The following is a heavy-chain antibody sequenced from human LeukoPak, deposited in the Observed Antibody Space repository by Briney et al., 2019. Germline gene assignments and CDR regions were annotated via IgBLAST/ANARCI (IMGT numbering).Heavy chain of an antibody. D-gene: IGHD3-3*01. J-gene: IGHJ6*03. Sequence: GGSLRLSCAASGFTFSNYAMSWVRQAPGKGLEWVSTLSGSATSTYYADSVKGRFTISRDNSKNTLFLQMNSLRAEDTAVYYCAKDGEWLLYDYYYYMDVWGKGTTVTVSS. CDR2: LSGSATST. CDR1: GFTFSNYA. V-gene: IGHV3-23*01. CDR3: AKDGEWLLYDYYYYMDV.